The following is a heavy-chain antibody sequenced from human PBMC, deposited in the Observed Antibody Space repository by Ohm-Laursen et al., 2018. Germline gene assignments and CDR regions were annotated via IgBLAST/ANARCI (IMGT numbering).Heavy chain of an antibody. CDR3: ARGEDRSPTHY. CDR1: GGSISGYY. CDR2: IYYSGST. Sequence: SDTLSLTCTVSGGSISGYYWSWIRQPPGKGLEWVGYIYYSGSTYYNPSLERRVSISVDTSKNQFSLKLISVTTSDTAVYYCARGEDRSPTHYWGQGTLVTVSS. V-gene: IGHV4-59*07. J-gene: IGHJ4*02. D-gene: IGHD3-10*01.